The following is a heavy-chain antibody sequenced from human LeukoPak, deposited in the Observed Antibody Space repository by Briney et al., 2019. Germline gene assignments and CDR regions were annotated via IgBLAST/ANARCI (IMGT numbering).Heavy chain of an antibody. J-gene: IGHJ6*03. D-gene: IGHD2-8*01. Sequence: SETLSLTCTVSGDSMSDSYWSWIRQPAGKGLEWIGRIYASGSTNYNPSLKSRVTLSVDTSSNQFSLTLSSVTAADTAIYHCARDIRSHNGPGGYYYYYMDVWGKGTTVTVSS. CDR2: IYASGST. V-gene: IGHV4-4*07. CDR3: ARDIRSHNGPGGYYYYYMDV. CDR1: GDSMSDSY.